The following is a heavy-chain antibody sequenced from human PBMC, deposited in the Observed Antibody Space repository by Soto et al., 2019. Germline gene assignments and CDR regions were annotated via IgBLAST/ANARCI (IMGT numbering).Heavy chain of an antibody. V-gene: IGHV1-69*02. D-gene: IGHD4-17*01. CDR1: GGTFSSYT. Sequence: SVKVSCKASGGTFSSYTISWVRQAPGQGLEWMGRIIPILGIANYAQKFQGRVTITADKSTSTAYMELSSLRSEDTAVYYCARSLSTVTTAISYAYYYYYYMDVWGKGTTVTVSS. CDR2: IIPILGIA. J-gene: IGHJ6*03. CDR3: ARSLSTVTTAISYAYYYYYYMDV.